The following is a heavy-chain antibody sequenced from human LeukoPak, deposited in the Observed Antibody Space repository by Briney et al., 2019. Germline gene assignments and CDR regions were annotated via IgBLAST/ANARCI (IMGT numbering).Heavy chain of an antibody. CDR3: ARRSAFEESGYFDY. J-gene: IGHJ4*02. CDR1: GGSFSGYY. Sequence: PSETLSLTCTVYGGSFSGYYWGWIREPPGKGLEWIGSIYYSGSTYYNPSLKSRVTISVDTSKNQFSLKLSSVTAADTAVYYCARRSAFEESGYFDYWGQGTLVTVSS. CDR2: IYYSGST. D-gene: IGHD3-10*01. V-gene: IGHV4-39*01.